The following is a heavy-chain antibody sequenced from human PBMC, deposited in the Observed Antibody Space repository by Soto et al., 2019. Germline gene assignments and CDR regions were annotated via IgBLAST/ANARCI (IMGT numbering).Heavy chain of an antibody. CDR3: ARAKSYANLFDY. Sequence: GASVKVSCTASAYTFTGYYMHWVRQAPGQGLEWMGWINPNSGGTNYPRKFQGRVTLTRDTSINTAYMELSSLRFDDTAVYYCARAKSYANLFDYWGQGTLVTVSS. CDR1: AYTFTGYY. V-gene: IGHV1-2*02. J-gene: IGHJ4*02. D-gene: IGHD3-16*01. CDR2: INPNSGGT.